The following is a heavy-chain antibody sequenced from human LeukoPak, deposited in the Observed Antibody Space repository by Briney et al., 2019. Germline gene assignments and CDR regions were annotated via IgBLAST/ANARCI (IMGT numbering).Heavy chain of an antibody. Sequence: ASVKVSCKASGGTFSSYAISWVRQAPGQGLEWMGWINPNSGGTNYAQKFQGRVTMTRDTSISTAYMELSRLRSDDTAVYYCARVALWADAFDIWGQGTMVTVSS. J-gene: IGHJ3*02. CDR1: GGTFSSYA. V-gene: IGHV1-2*02. CDR2: INPNSGGT. D-gene: IGHD2/OR15-2a*01. CDR3: ARVALWADAFDI.